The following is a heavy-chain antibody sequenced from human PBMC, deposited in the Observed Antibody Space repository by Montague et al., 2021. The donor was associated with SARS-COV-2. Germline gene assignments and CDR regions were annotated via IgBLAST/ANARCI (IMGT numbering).Heavy chain of an antibody. CDR2: IYTSGST. CDR1: GGSISSGSYY. CDR3: ARVVGVEFDY. D-gene: IGHD2-21*01. Sequence: TLSLTCTVSGGSISSGSYYWSWIRQPAGKGLGWIGRIYTSGSTYYNPSLKSRATISVNTSKNQSSLKLSSVTAADTAVYYCARVVGVEFDYWGQGTLVTVSS. J-gene: IGHJ4*02. V-gene: IGHV4-61*02.